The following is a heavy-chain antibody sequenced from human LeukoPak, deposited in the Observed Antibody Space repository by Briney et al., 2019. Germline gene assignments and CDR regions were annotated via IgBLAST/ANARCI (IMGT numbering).Heavy chain of an antibody. D-gene: IGHD2-2*01. CDR2: ISGSGGST. J-gene: IGHJ4*02. CDR1: GFTFSSYA. CDR3: AKDIVVVPAAMLWGDNLFDY. V-gene: IGHV3-23*01. Sequence: PGGSLRLSCAASGFTFSSYAMSWVRQAPGKGLEWVSAISGSGGSTYYADSVKGRFTISRDNSKNTLYLQMNSLRAEDTAVYYCAKDIVVVPAAMLWGDNLFDYWGQGTLVTVSS.